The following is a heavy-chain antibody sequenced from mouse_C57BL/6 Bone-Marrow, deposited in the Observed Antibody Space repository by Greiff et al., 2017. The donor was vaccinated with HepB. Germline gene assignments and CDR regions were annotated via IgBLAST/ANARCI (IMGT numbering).Heavy chain of an antibody. CDR2: IYPGSGNT. Sequence: VMLVESGAELVRPGASVKLSCKASGYTLTDYYINWVKQRPGQGLEWIARIYPGSGNTYYNEKFKGKATLTAEKSSSTAYMQLSSLTSEDSAVYFCARGFYWYFDVWGTGTTVTVSS. J-gene: IGHJ1*03. CDR3: ARGFYWYFDV. CDR1: GYTLTDYY. V-gene: IGHV1-76*01.